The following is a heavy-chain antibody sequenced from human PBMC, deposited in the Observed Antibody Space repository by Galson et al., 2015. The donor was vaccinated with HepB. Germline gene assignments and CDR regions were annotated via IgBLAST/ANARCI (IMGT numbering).Heavy chain of an antibody. V-gene: IGHV1-3*01. CDR1: GYTFTSYA. Sequence: SVKVSCKASGYTFTSYAMHWVRQAPGQRLEWMGWINAGNGNTKYSQKFQGRVTITRDTSASTAYMELSSLRSEDTAVYYCASTLPAVAATSYYYGMDVWGQGTTVTVSS. CDR3: ASTLPAVAATSYYYGMDV. CDR2: INAGNGNT. J-gene: IGHJ6*02. D-gene: IGHD6-19*01.